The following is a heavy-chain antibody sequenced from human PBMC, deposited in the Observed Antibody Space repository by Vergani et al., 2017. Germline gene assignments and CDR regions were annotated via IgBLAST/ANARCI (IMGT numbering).Heavy chain of an antibody. Sequence: VQVVESGGGLVQPGGSLRLSCAASGFTFSSYAMHWVRQAPGKGLEWVAVISYDGSNKYYADSVKGRFTISRDNSKNTLYLQMNSLRAEDTAVYYCARGSMVRGVSLDYWGQGTLVTVSS. CDR1: GFTFSSYA. D-gene: IGHD3-10*01. CDR2: ISYDGSNK. J-gene: IGHJ4*02. CDR3: ARGSMVRGVSLDY. V-gene: IGHV3-30-3*01.